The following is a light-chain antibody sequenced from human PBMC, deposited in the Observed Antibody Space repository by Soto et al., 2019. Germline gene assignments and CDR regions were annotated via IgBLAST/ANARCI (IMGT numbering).Light chain of an antibody. CDR3: ASWDGSLNAYV. J-gene: IGLJ1*01. Sequence: QPALTQPPSASGTPGQRVTISCSGSSSNIGSNIVHWYQQLPGTAPKLLIYSNSQRPSGVPDRISGSKSGTSASLAIRGIQSEDEGDYYCASWDGSLNAYVFGTGTKVTVL. CDR2: SNS. V-gene: IGLV1-44*01. CDR1: SSNIGSNI.